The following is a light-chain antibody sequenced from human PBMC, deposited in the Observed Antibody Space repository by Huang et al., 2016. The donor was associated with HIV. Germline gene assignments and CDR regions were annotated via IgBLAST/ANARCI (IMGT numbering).Light chain of an antibody. CDR3: QQYSKWPLT. J-gene: IGKJ4*01. CDR2: ATS. Sequence: EIVMTQSPATLSVSPGERATLSCTASQTISSNLAWYQQKPGQAPRLLIYATSSRVTGIPARFMGSASGTKFILTVSSLQSEDIAVYYCQQYSKWPLTFGGGTKVEIK. CDR1: QTISSN. V-gene: IGKV3-15*01.